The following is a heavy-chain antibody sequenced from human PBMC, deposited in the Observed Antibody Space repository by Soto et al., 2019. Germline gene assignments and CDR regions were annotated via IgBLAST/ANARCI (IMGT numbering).Heavy chain of an antibody. CDR1: GFTFSSYS. V-gene: IGHV3-21*01. Sequence: GGSLRLSCAASGFTFSSYSMNWVRQAPGKGLEWVSSISSSSSNIYYADSVKGGFTISRDNAKNSLDLQMNSLRAEVTAVYYCARDFLDIGAADPYYCYGMDVWGQGTTVTVSS. D-gene: IGHD6-13*01. J-gene: IGHJ6*02. CDR3: ARDFLDIGAADPYYCYGMDV. CDR2: ISSSSSNI.